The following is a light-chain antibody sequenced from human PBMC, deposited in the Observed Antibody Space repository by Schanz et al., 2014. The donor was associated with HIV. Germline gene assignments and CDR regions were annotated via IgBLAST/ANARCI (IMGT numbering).Light chain of an antibody. Sequence: ENVMTQSPATLSVSPGERATLTCRASQSISSNLAWYQQKPGQAPRLLMYAAFTRAAGVPARFSGGGSRAEFTLIISRLQAEDVAVYYCQQFDNWPWTFGQGTRV. V-gene: IGKV3-15*01. J-gene: IGKJ1*01. CDR3: QQFDNWPWT. CDR1: QSISSN. CDR2: AAF.